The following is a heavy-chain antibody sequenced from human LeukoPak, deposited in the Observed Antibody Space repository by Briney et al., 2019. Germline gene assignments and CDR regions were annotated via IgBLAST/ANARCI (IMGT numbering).Heavy chain of an antibody. CDR1: GYILTELS. CDR3: ANLGLSPTDYGMDV. Sequence: ASVKVSCKVSGYILTELSMHWVRQAPGKGLEWMGGFDPEDGETIYAQKFQGRVTMTEDTSTDTAYMELSSLRSEDTAVYYCANLGLSPTDYGMDVWGQGTTVTVSS. CDR2: FDPEDGET. V-gene: IGHV1-24*01. D-gene: IGHD3-16*02. J-gene: IGHJ6*02.